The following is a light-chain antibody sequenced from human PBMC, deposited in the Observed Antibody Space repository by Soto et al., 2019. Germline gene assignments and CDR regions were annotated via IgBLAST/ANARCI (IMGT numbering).Light chain of an antibody. CDR1: QSISTNY. J-gene: IGKJ5*01. Sequence: EVVLTQSPGTLSLSPGERATLSCRASQSISTNYLAWYQQKPGQAPKLLIYAASSRLTGIPDRFSGSGSGTDCTLTISSLEPEDFALYYCQQYCRTFGQGTRLDIK. V-gene: IGKV3-20*01. CDR2: AAS. CDR3: QQYCRT.